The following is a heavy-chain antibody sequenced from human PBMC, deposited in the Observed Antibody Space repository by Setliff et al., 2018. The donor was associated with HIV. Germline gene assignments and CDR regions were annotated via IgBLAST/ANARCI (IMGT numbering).Heavy chain of an antibody. Sequence: SVKVSCKASGGTFSNYAISWVRQAPGQGLEWMGGIIPIFGSTKYAQKFQGRVTITADESTSTADMELSSLRSEDTAVYYCARDDRYYDSGSYYSDWYFDLWGRGTLVTVSS. V-gene: IGHV1-69*13. J-gene: IGHJ2*01. CDR3: ARDDRYYDSGSYYSDWYFDL. CDR1: GGTFSNYA. CDR2: IIPIFGST. D-gene: IGHD3-10*01.